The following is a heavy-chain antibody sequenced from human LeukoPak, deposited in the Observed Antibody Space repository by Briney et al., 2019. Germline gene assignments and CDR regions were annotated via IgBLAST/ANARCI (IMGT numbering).Heavy chain of an antibody. J-gene: IGHJ4*02. D-gene: IGHD5-24*01. V-gene: IGHV1-8*01. CDR1: GYTFTSYD. CDR2: MSPNSGDT. CDR3: AHSRDGYNLGAEQLDY. Sequence: ASVKVSCKASGYTFTSYDFNWVRQATGQRPEWMGWMSPNSGDTGYAQKFQDRVTMTRNTSISTAYMELSSLRSDDTAVYYCAHSRDGYNLGAEQLDYWGQGTLVTVSS.